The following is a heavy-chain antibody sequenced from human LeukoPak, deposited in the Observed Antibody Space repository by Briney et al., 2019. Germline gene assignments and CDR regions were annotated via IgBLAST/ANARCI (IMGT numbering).Heavy chain of an antibody. CDR3: AREGYCSGGSCEY. D-gene: IGHD2-15*01. Sequence: GGSLRLSCAASGFTVSSNYMSWVHQAPGKGLEWVSVIYSGGSTYYADSVKGRFTISRDNSKNTLYLQMNSLRAEDTAVYYCAREGYCSGGSCEYWGQGTLVTVSS. CDR2: IYSGGST. V-gene: IGHV3-53*01. CDR1: GFTVSSNY. J-gene: IGHJ4*02.